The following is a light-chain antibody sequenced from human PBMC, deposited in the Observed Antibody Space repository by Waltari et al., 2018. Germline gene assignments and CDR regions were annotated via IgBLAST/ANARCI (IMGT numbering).Light chain of an antibody. CDR3: QHYLRLPVT. CDR1: QSVSRA. J-gene: IGKJ1*01. V-gene: IGKV3-20*01. Sequence: EIVLTQSPGTLSLSLGERATLSCRASQSVSRALAWYPQTPGQAPRLLIYGASTRATGIPDRFSGSGSGTDFSLTISRLEPDDFAVYYCQHYLRLPVTFGQGTTVEI. CDR2: GAS.